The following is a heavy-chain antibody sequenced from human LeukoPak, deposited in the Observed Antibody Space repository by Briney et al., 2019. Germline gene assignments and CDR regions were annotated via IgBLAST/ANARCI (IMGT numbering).Heavy chain of an antibody. CDR2: MTGSADTT. CDR3: AKGAEIDH. J-gene: IGHJ4*02. CDR1: GFNFNNFA. Sequence: GGSLRLSCAASGFNFNNFAMSWVRQAPRKGLEWLSAMTGSADTTYYAESVKGRFTTSRDYSKSMVFLQMHSLRVADTAIYYCAKGAEIDHWGQGTLVTVSS. V-gene: IGHV3-23*01.